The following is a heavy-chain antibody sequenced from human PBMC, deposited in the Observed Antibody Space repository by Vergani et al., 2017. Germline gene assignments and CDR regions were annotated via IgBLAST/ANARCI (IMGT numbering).Heavy chain of an antibody. CDR1: GGTFSSYA. CDR3: ARARVLERESYYYYYYMDV. D-gene: IGHD3-3*01. Sequence: QVQLVQSGAEVKKPGSSVKVSCKASGGTFSSYAISWVRQAPGQGLEWVGGIIPIFGTANYAQKVQGRVTITADESTSKAYMELSSQRSEDTSVYYCARARVLERESYYYYYYMDVWGKGTTVTVSS. V-gene: IGHV1-69*12. J-gene: IGHJ6*03. CDR2: IIPIFGTA.